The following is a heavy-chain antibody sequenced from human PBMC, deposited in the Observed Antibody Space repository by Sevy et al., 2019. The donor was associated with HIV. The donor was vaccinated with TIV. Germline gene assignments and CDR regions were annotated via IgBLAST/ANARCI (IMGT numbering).Heavy chain of an antibody. CDR3: AKPRESFYFDY. CDR2: ISGSGDST. J-gene: IGHJ4*02. CDR1: AFSFNTYA. V-gene: IGHV3-23*01. D-gene: IGHD3-3*01. Sequence: GGSLRLSCAASAFSFNTYAMSWVRRAPGKGLEWVSTISGSGDSTFYSDSVKGRFTISRDNSKNTLYLQMNSLRAEDTGVYYCAKPRESFYFDYWGQGTLVTVSS.